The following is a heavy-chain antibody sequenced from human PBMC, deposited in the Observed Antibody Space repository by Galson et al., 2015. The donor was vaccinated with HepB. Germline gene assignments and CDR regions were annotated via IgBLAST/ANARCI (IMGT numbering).Heavy chain of an antibody. D-gene: IGHD6-13*01. V-gene: IGHV3-7*03. CDR2: VKYDGFER. Sequence: SLRLSCAASGFTFSNNWMSWVRQAPGKGLEWVANVKYDGFERYYADSVKGRFTISRDNAKSSLYLQMNSLRAEDTAVYFCAKSKQHLDYYRYYYMDAWGKGTAVTVSS. CDR1: GFTFSNNW. J-gene: IGHJ6*03. CDR3: AKSKQHLDYYRYYYMDA.